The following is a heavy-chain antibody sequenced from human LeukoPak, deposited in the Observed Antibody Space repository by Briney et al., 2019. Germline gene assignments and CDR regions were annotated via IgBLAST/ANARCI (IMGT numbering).Heavy chain of an antibody. Sequence: GGSLRLSCAASGFTVSSNYMSWVRQAPGKGLEWVSVIYSGGSTYYADSVKGRFTISRDNSKNTLYLQMNSLRAEDTAVYYCAKNRDSISYHTDDAFDIWGPGTMVTVSS. D-gene: IGHD3-22*01. CDR2: IYSGGST. V-gene: IGHV3-53*01. CDR3: AKNRDSISYHTDDAFDI. J-gene: IGHJ3*02. CDR1: GFTVSSNY.